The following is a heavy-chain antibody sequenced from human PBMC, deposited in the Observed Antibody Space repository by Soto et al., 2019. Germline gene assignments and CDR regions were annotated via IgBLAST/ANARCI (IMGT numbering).Heavy chain of an antibody. D-gene: IGHD2-15*01. CDR1: GFTFSSYG. Sequence: GGSLRLSCASSGFTFSSYGMHWVRQAPGKGLEWVAVISYDGSNKYYADSVKGRFTISRDNSKNTLYLQMNSLRAEDTAVYYCAKDQDIVVVVAATCLDYWGQGTLVTVSS. V-gene: IGHV3-30*18. J-gene: IGHJ4*02. CDR2: ISYDGSNK. CDR3: AKDQDIVVVVAATCLDY.